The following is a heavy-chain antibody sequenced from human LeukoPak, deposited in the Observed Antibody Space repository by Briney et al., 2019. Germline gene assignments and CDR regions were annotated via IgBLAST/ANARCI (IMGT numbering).Heavy chain of an antibody. CDR2: FDPEDGET. V-gene: IGHV1-24*01. Sequence: VASVKVSCKVSGYTLTELSMHWVRQAPGKGLEWMGGFDPEDGETIYAQKFQGRVTMTEDTSTDTAYMELSSLRSEDTAVYYCATRSVGRATYYYYYMDVWGKGTTVTVSS. CDR3: ATRSVGRATYYYYYMDV. D-gene: IGHD2-15*01. J-gene: IGHJ6*03. CDR1: GYTLTELS.